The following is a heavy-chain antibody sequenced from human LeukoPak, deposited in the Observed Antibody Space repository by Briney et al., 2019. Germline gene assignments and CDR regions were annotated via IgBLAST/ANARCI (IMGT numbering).Heavy chain of an antibody. Sequence: GGSLRLSCAASRFFNWVHQAPGKGLEWVSLISSSRTYRHCADSLKGRITISRDNAKNSVYLQMNSLRVEDTAVYYCARDGRWINYYDGNSPVWGQGTLVTVSS. CDR3: ARDGRWINYYDGNSPV. J-gene: IGHJ4*02. CDR1: RFF. D-gene: IGHD3-22*01. V-gene: IGHV3-21*01. CDR2: ISSSRTYR.